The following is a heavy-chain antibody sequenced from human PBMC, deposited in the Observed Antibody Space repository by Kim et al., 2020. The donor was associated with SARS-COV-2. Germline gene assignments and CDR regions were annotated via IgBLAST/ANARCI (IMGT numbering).Heavy chain of an antibody. D-gene: IGHD6-13*01. V-gene: IGHV3-7*01. J-gene: IGHJ4*02. CDR3: ARDYGSSSWYALDY. Sequence: VDSVKGRFTISRDNAKNSLYLQMNSLRAEDTAVYYCARDYGSSSWYALDYWGQGTLVTVSS.